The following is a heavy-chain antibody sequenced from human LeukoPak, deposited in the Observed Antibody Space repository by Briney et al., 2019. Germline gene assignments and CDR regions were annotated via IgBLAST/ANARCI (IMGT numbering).Heavy chain of an antibody. CDR2: IYYRGST. CDR1: GGSISSSSYY. Sequence: SETLSLTCTVSGGSISSSSYYWGWIRQPPGKGLEWIGSIYYRGSTYYNPSLKSRVTISVDTSKNQFSLKLSSVTAADTAVYYCARADSSGRNDAFDIWGQGTMVTVSS. CDR3: ARADSSGRNDAFDI. V-gene: IGHV4-39*07. D-gene: IGHD3-22*01. J-gene: IGHJ3*02.